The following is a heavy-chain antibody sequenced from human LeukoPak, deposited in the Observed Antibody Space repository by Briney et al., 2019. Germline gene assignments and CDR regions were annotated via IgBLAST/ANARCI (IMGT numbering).Heavy chain of an antibody. J-gene: IGHJ4*02. V-gene: IGHV3-74*01. Sequence: GGSLRLSCAASGLTFSSHWMHWVRQAPGKGLVWVSRITNDGSSTTYADSVKGRFTISRDNAKNMLYLQVNSLRAEDTAVYYCARVGYYDFWSGSRNVGPALDYWGQGTLVTVSS. CDR1: GLTFSSHW. D-gene: IGHD3-3*01. CDR3: ARVGYYDFWSGSRNVGPALDY. CDR2: ITNDGSST.